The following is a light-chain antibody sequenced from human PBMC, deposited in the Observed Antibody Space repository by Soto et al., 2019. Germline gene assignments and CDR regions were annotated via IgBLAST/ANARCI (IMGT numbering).Light chain of an antibody. CDR1: SSDIGRYNY. V-gene: IGLV2-8*01. Sequence: QSALTQPASVSGSPGQSITISCTGTSSDIGRYNYISWYQQYPGKAPKFMIYEVSKRPSGVPDRFSGSKSGNTASLTVSGLQAEDEADYYCSSYAGSNNLGVFGTGTKVTVL. J-gene: IGLJ1*01. CDR2: EVS. CDR3: SSYAGSNNLGV.